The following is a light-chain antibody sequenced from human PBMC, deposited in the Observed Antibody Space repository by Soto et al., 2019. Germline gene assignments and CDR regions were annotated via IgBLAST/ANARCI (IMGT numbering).Light chain of an antibody. CDR1: QSISSY. Sequence: DIQMTQSPSSLSASVGDRFTITCRASQSISSYLNWYQQKPGKAPKLLIYAASSLQSGVPSRFSGSGSGTDFTLTISRLEPEDFAVFYCQQYGSSITFGQGTRLEIK. CDR3: QQYGSSIT. J-gene: IGKJ5*01. V-gene: IGKV1-39*01. CDR2: AAS.